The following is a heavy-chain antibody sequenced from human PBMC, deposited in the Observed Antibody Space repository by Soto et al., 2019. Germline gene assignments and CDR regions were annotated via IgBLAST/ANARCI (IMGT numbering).Heavy chain of an antibody. Sequence: GGALRLSFAASVFTFSSYWMSWVRQAPGKGLEWVANIKQDGRDKYYVDSVKGRFTISRDNAKNSLYLQMNSLRDEDTAVYYCARRRAPNWFDPCGRGTVVTVSS. J-gene: IGHJ5*02. V-gene: IGHV3-7*01. CDR3: ARRRAPNWFDP. CDR2: IKQDGRDK. CDR1: VFTFSSYW.